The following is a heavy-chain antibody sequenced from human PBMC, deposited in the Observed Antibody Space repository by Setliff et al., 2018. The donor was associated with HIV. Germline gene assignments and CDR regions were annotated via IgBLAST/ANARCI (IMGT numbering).Heavy chain of an antibody. J-gene: IGHJ4*02. D-gene: IGHD1-26*01. CDR3: ARGGSIVGASLYYFDY. CDR1: GYTFTSYG. Sequence: ASVKVSCKASGYTFTSYGISWVRQAPGQGLEWMGWISAYNGNTNYAQKLQGRVTMTTDTSTSTAYMELRSLRSDETAVYYCARGGSIVGASLYYFDYWGQGTLVTVSS. CDR2: ISAYNGNT. V-gene: IGHV1-18*01.